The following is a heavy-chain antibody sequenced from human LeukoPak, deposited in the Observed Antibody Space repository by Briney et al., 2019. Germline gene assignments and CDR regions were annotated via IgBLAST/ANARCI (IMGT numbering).Heavy chain of an antibody. CDR2: ISSSGSTI. Sequence: GGSLRLSCAASGFTFSSYEMNWVRQAPGKGLEWVSYISSSGSTIYYADSVKGRFTISRDNAKNSLYLQMNSLRAEDTAVYYCARDRVLFGSYLGAFDIWGQGTMVTVSS. J-gene: IGHJ3*02. CDR1: GFTFSSYE. CDR3: ARDRVLFGSYLGAFDI. V-gene: IGHV3-48*03. D-gene: IGHD1-26*01.